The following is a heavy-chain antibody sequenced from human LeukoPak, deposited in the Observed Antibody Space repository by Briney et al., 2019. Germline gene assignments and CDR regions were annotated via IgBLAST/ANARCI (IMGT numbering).Heavy chain of an antibody. CDR3: ARGQGGSYYYYYYYMDV. V-gene: IGHV4-34*01. CDR2: INHSGST. D-gene: IGHD1-26*01. J-gene: IGHJ6*03. CDR1: GGSFSGYY. Sequence: PSETLSLTCAVYGGSFSGYYWSWIRQPPGKGLEWIGEINHSGSTNHNPSLKSRVTISVDTSKNQFSLKLSSVTTADTAVYYCARGQGGSYYYYYYYMDVWGKGTTVTVSS.